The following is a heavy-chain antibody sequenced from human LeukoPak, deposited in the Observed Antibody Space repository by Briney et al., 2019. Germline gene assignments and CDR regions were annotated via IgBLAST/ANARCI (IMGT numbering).Heavy chain of an antibody. CDR1: GDSFSSNSVT. CDR3: ARRLTQYDCFDP. V-gene: IGHV6-1*01. D-gene: IGHD2-2*01. J-gene: IGHJ5*02. Sequence: SQTLSLTCAVSGDSFSSNSVTWNWIRQSPSRGLEWLGRTYYRSTWYNDYAVSVRGRITVNPDTSKNQFSLHLNSVTPEDTAVYYCARRLTQYDCFDPWGQGILVTVSS. CDR2: TYYRSTWYN.